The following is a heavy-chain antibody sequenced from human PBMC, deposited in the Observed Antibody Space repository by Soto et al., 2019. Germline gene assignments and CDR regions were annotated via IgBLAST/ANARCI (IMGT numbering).Heavy chain of an antibody. V-gene: IGHV3-64*01. CDR2: IRGHGDTT. J-gene: IGHJ6*02. Sequence: EVQLVESGGGLVQPGGSLRLSCVASGFTFSNYAMHWVRQAPGKGLECVSVIRGHGDTTYYAISVKDRFTISRDNSKDTLYLQMGSLRADDMAVYYCARAWRADVLGPGTTVAFSS. CDR1: GFTFSNYA. CDR3: ARAWRADV.